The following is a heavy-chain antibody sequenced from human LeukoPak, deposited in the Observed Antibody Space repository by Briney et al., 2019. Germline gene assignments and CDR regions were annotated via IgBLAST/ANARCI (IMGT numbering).Heavy chain of an antibody. D-gene: IGHD2-2*01. CDR1: GGSISSYY. CDR3: ARAVSTSWTYYYYYYYMDV. CDR2: IYTSGST. J-gene: IGHJ6*03. Sequence: SETLSLTCTVSGGSISSYYWSWIRQPAGKGLEWIGRIYTSGSTNYNPSLKSRVTMSVDTSKNQFSLKLSSVTAADTAVYYCARAVSTSWTYYYYYYYMDVWGKGTTVTVS. V-gene: IGHV4-4*07.